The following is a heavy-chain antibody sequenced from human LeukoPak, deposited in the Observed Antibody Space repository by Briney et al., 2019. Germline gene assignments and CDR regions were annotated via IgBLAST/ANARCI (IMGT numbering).Heavy chain of an antibody. CDR1: GFTFSSYE. CDR3: ARDALWWFGELPHEETIYYYYMDV. V-gene: IGHV3-48*03. J-gene: IGHJ6*03. CDR2: ISTSGSTI. D-gene: IGHD3-10*01. Sequence: PGGSLRLSCAASGFTFSSYEMNWVRQAPGKGLEWVSYISTSGSTIYYADSVKGRFTISRDNAKNSLYLQMNSLRAEDTAVYYCARDALWWFGELPHEETIYYYYMDVWGKGTTVTISS.